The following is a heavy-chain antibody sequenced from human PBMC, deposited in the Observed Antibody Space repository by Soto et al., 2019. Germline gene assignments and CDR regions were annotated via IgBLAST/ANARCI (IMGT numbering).Heavy chain of an antibody. V-gene: IGHV3-30*18. CDR3: AKTYLVGATTGCGD. J-gene: IGHJ4*02. CDR1: GFTFSSYG. CDR2: ISYDGINK. D-gene: IGHD1-26*01. Sequence: QVQLVESGGGVVQPGRSLRLSCAASGFTFSSYGRHWVRQAPGKGLEWVAVISYDGINKYYGDSVKGRFTISRDNSKNTLYLQMNSLRAEDTALYYCAKTYLVGATTGCGDWGQGTLVTVSS.